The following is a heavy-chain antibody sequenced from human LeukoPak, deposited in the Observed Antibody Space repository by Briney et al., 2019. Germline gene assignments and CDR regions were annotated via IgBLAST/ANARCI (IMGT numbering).Heavy chain of an antibody. J-gene: IGHJ3*02. CDR2: IYYSGST. Sequence: SETLSLTCTVSGDSISSYYWSWIRQPPGKGLEWIGYIYYSGSTNYNPSLKSRVTISLDTSKNQFSLNLSSVTAADTAVYFCARDVSVMTEIYAFDIWGQGTMVTVSS. D-gene: IGHD2-21*02. V-gene: IGHV4-59*01. CDR3: ARDVSVMTEIYAFDI. CDR1: GDSISSYY.